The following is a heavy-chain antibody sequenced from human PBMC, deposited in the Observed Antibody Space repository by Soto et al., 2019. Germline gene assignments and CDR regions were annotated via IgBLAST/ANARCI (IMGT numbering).Heavy chain of an antibody. D-gene: IGHD5-18*01. CDR1: GGSISSYY. CDR3: ARGAENRGYSYGIDY. J-gene: IGHJ4*02. CDR2: IYYSGST. V-gene: IGHV4-59*01. Sequence: QVQLQESGPGLVKPSETLSLTCTVSGGSISSYYWSWIRQPPGKGLEWIGYIYYSGSTNYNPSIKSRVTISVDTSKNQFSLKLSSVTAADTAVYYCARGAENRGYSYGIDYWGQGTLVTVSS.